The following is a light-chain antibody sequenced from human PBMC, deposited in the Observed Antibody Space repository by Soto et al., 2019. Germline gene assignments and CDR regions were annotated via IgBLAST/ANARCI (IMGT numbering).Light chain of an antibody. CDR1: QSVSGNY. Sequence: EVVLTQSPGTLSLSPGERATLSCRAGQSVSGNYLAWYQHKPGQAPRLLIYAASSRATGIPDMFSGSGSGEDFTLTISRLEPEGFAVYYCQQYGSTLGTFGQGTRVEIK. CDR2: AAS. V-gene: IGKV3-20*01. J-gene: IGKJ1*01. CDR3: QQYGSTLGT.